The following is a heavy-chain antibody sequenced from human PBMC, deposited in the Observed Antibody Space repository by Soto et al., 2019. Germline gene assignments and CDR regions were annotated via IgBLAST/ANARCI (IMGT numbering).Heavy chain of an antibody. Sequence: GGSLRISCAASGFSFGNYTMNWVRQAPGKGLEWLSSISSTSVYIDYADSLKGRFTISRDNAKNSLSLQMNSLRAEDTAVYYCARVLSAAATCAFDIWGQGTMVTVSS. CDR2: ISSTSVYI. J-gene: IGHJ3*02. D-gene: IGHD3-16*02. V-gene: IGHV3-21*01. CDR3: ARVLSAAATCAFDI. CDR1: GFSFGNYT.